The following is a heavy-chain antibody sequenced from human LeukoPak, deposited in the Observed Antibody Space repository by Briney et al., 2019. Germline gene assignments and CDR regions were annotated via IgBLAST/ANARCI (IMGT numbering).Heavy chain of an antibody. J-gene: IGHJ6*03. CDR1: GGSISSSY. V-gene: IGHV4-59*01. CDR2: IYYSGST. D-gene: IGHD3-10*01. Sequence: SETLSLTCTVPGGSISSSYWSWIRQPPGKGLEWIGYIYYSGSTNYNPSLKSRVTISVDTSKNQFSLKLSSVTAADTAVYYCARSITMAPHYYYYYMDVWGKGTTVTISS. CDR3: ARSITMAPHYYYYYMDV.